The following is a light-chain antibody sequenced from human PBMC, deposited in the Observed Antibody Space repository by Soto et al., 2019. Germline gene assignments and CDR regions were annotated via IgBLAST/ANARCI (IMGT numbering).Light chain of an antibody. CDR1: QSVSSSY. Sequence: EIVLTQSPGTLSLSPGERATLSCRASQSVSSSYLAWYQQKPGQAPRLLIQDASNRATGIPPRFSGSGSGTDFTLTISSLEPEDSAVYYCQQRSNWPSITFGQGTRLEIK. CDR2: DAS. J-gene: IGKJ5*01. CDR3: QQRSNWPSIT. V-gene: IGKV3D-20*02.